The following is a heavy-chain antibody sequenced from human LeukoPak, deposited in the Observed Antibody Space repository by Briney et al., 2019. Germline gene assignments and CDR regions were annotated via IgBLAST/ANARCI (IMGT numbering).Heavy chain of an antibody. J-gene: IGHJ4*02. D-gene: IGHD5-24*01. CDR1: GFTFSSYA. CDR3: ARNGGPGAGDGYKHVDY. CDR2: ISYDGSNK. Sequence: GRSLRLSCAASGFTFSSYAMHWVRQAPGKGLEWVAVISYDGSNKYYADSVKGRFTISRDNSKNTLYLQMNSLRAEDTAVYYCARNGGPGAGDGYKHVDYWGQGTLVTVSS. V-gene: IGHV3-30-3*01.